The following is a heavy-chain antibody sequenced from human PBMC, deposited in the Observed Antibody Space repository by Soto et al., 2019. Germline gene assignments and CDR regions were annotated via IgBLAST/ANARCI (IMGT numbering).Heavy chain of an antibody. V-gene: IGHV5-51*01. D-gene: IGHD6-13*01. Sequence: PGESLKISCKGSGYSFTSYWIGWVRQMPGKGLEWMGIIYPGDSDTRYSPSFQGQVTISADKSISTAYLQWSSLKASDTAMYYCARPAAGTPFSLVRFDYWGQGTLVTVSS. CDR2: IYPGDSDT. CDR1: GYSFTSYW. CDR3: ARPAAGTPFSLVRFDY. J-gene: IGHJ4*02.